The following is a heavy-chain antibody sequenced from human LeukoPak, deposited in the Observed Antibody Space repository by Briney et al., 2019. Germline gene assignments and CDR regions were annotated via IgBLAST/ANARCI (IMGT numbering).Heavy chain of an antibody. J-gene: IGHJ4*02. CDR2: ISWDGGST. CDR1: GFTFDDYA. CDR3: AKGTRDGYNYYFDY. V-gene: IGHV3-43D*03. D-gene: IGHD5-24*01. Sequence: GGSLRLSCAASGFTFDDYAMHWVRHAPGKGLEWVSLISWDGGSTYYADSVKGRFTISRDNSKNSLYLQMNSLRAEDTALYYCAKGTRDGYNYYFDYWGQGTLVTVSS.